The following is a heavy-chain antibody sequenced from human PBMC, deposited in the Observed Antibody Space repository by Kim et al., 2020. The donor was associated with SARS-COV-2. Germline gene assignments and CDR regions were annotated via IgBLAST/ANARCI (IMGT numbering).Heavy chain of an antibody. V-gene: IGHV1-3*01. Sequence: ASVKVSCKASGYTFTSYAMHWVRQAPGQRLEWMGWINAGNGNTKYSQKFQGRVTITRDTSASTAYMELSSLRSEDTAVYYCARGDVFVGSGYYQFDYWGQGTLVTVSS. CDR3: ARGDVFVGSGYYQFDY. D-gene: IGHD3-22*01. CDR2: INAGNGNT. J-gene: IGHJ4*02. CDR1: GYTFTSYA.